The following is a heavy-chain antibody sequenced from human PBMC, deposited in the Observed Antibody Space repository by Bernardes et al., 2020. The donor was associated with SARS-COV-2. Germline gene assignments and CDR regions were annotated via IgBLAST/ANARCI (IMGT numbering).Heavy chain of an antibody. Sequence: ASMKVSCKASGYTFTRYAMNWARQAPGQGRAWMGWINTNTGNPTYAQGLTGRLVFSFDTSVRKACLQISSLKAEDTAVYYCAGAGLYYDSSGYQTTEYYFDYRGQGTLVTVSS. CDR2: INTNTGNP. CDR1: GYTFTRYA. J-gene: IGHJ4*02. D-gene: IGHD3-22*01. V-gene: IGHV7-4-1*02. CDR3: AGAGLYYDSSGYQTTEYYFDY.